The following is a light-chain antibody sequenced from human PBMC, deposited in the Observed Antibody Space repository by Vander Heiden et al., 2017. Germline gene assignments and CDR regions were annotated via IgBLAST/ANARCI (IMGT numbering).Light chain of an antibody. J-gene: IGKJ2*01. Sequence: DIQMTQSPSSLSASVGDRVTITCRASQSISSYLNWYQQKPGKTPKLLIYAASSLQSGVPSRFSGSVSGTDFTLTISSLQPEDFATYYCQQSYSTPRTFGQGTKLETK. CDR3: QQSYSTPRT. CDR2: AAS. CDR1: QSISSY. V-gene: IGKV1-39*01.